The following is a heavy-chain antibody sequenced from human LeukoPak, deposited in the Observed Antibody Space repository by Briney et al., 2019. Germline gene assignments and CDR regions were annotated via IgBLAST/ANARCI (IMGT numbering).Heavy chain of an antibody. CDR1: GFTFSSYA. D-gene: IGHD3-3*01. V-gene: IGHV3-23*01. Sequence: GGSLRLSCAASGFTFSSYAMSWVRQAPGKGLEWVSAISGSGGSTYYADSVKGRFTISRDNSKNTLYLQMNSLRAEDTAVYYCANLHYDFWSGYSNREYFQHWGQGTLVTVSS. CDR2: ISGSGGST. J-gene: IGHJ1*01. CDR3: ANLHYDFWSGYSNREYFQH.